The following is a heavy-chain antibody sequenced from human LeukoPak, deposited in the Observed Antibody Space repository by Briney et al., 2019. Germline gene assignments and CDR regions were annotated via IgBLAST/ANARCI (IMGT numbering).Heavy chain of an antibody. CDR2: INPNSGGT. Sequence: ASVKVSCKASGYTFTGYYMHWVRQAPGQGLEWMGWINPNSGGTNYAQKFQGRVTMTRDTSISTAYMELSRLRSDDTAVYYCAREDYDYVWGSYKRFDPWGQGTLVTVSS. J-gene: IGHJ5*02. D-gene: IGHD3-16*01. V-gene: IGHV1-2*02. CDR1: GYTFTGYY. CDR3: AREDYDYVWGSYKRFDP.